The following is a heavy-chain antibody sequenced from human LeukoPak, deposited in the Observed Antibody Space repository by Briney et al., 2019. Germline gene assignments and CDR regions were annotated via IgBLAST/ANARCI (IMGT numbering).Heavy chain of an antibody. CDR2: ISSSSSYI. J-gene: IGHJ4*02. CDR3: ARVGDIVAKGSYFDY. V-gene: IGHV3-21*01. CDR1: GFTFSSYS. Sequence: GGSLRLSCAASGFTFSSYSMNRVRQAPGKGLEWVSSISSSSSYIYYADSVKGRFTISRDNAKNSLYLQMNSLRAEDTAVYYCARVGDIVAKGSYFDYWGQGTLVTVSS. D-gene: IGHD5-12*01.